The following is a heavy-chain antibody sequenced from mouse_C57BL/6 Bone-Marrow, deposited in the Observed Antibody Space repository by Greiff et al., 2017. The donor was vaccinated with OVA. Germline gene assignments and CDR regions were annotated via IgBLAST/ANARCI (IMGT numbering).Heavy chain of an antibody. Sequence: VQLQQSGAELVRPGASVKLSCKASGYTFTDYYINWVKQRPGQGLEWIARIYPGSGNTYYNEKFKGKATLTAEKSSSTAYMQLSSLTSEDSAVYFCARSESNHLDYWGQGTTLTVSS. CDR2: IYPGSGNT. D-gene: IGHD2-5*01. V-gene: IGHV1-76*01. CDR1: GYTFTDYY. J-gene: IGHJ2*01. CDR3: ARSESNHLDY.